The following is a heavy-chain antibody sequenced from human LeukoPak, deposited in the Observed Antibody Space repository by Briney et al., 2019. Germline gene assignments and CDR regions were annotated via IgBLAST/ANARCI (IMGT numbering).Heavy chain of an antibody. V-gene: IGHV4-39*01. CDR2: IDYSGST. CDR1: GGSISSSSYY. CDR3: ARILEWLFYVDY. J-gene: IGHJ4*02. Sequence: KSSETLSLTCTVSGGSISSSSYYWGWLRQPPGKGLEWIGSIDYSGSTYYNPSLTSRVTISVDTSKNQFSLKLSSVTAADTAVYYCARILEWLFYVDYWGQGTLVTVSS. D-gene: IGHD3-3*01.